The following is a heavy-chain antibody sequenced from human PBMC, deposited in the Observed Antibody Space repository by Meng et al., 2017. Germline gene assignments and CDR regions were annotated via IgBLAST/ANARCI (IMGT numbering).Heavy chain of an antibody. Sequence: LNTSGRGLVMPPQTLSPIFAISGDSVSSNSAAWNWIRQSPSRGLEWLGRAYYRSKWYHDYAESVKSRISIDPDTSKNQFSLQLRSVTPEDSAVYYCARGSYSFNSWGQRTLVTVSS. CDR2: AYYRSKWYH. V-gene: IGHV6-1*01. CDR3: ARGSYSFNS. D-gene: IGHD1-26*01. J-gene: IGHJ4*02. CDR1: GDSVSSNSAA.